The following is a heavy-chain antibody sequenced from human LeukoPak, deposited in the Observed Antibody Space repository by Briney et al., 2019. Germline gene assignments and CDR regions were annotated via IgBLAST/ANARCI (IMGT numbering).Heavy chain of an antibody. D-gene: IGHD3-3*01. CDR3: ARHLTIFGVVSETHDAFDI. J-gene: IGHJ3*02. Sequence: PSETLSLTCTVSGGSISSSSYYWGWIRQPPGKGLEWIRSLYYSGSTYYDPSLKSRVTISVETSKNQFSLKLSSVTAADTAVYYCARHLTIFGVVSETHDAFDIWGQGTMVTVSS. V-gene: IGHV4-39*01. CDR2: LYYSGST. CDR1: GGSISSSSYY.